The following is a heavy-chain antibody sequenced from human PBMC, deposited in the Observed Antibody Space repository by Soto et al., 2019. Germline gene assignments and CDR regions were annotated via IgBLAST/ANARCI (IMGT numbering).Heavy chain of an antibody. CDR1: GGSISSGGYS. CDR3: ARRDALVGSYYNVVPDY. D-gene: IGHD3-10*01. V-gene: IGHV4-30-2*01. Sequence: SETLSLTCAVSGGSISSGGYSWSWIRQPPGKGLEWIGYIYHSGSTYYNPSLKSRVTISVDRSKNQFSLKLSSVTAADTAVYYCARRDALVGSYYNVVPDYWGQGTLVTVSS. CDR2: IYHSGST. J-gene: IGHJ4*02.